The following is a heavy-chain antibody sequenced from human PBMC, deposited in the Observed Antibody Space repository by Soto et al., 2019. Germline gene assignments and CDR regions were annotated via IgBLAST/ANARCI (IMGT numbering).Heavy chain of an antibody. CDR2: ISNYNGDT. CDR3: ARGDSTGSPTGWFDP. V-gene: IGHV1-18*04. Sequence: QVQLVQSGAEVKKPGASVQVSCKASGYTFTRYSINWVRQAPGQGLEWGGWISNYNGDTKYAQKFQGRGTLTTDTSTTTTYMDLRSLTSDDTAVYFCARGDSTGSPTGWFDPWGQGTLVTVSS. J-gene: IGHJ5*02. CDR1: GYTFTRYS. D-gene: IGHD6-19*01.